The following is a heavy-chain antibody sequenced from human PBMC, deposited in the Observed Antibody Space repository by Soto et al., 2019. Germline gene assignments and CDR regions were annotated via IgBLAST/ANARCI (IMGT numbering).Heavy chain of an antibody. Sequence: ASVKVSCKASGYTFTGYYMHWVRQAPGQGLEWMGWINPNSGGTNYAQKFQGWVTMTRDTSISTAYMELSRLRSDDTAVYYCARGGTGTTEVGFDPWGQGTLVTVSS. CDR1: GYTFTGYY. CDR3: ARGGTGTTEVGFDP. D-gene: IGHD1-7*01. J-gene: IGHJ5*02. V-gene: IGHV1-2*04. CDR2: INPNSGGT.